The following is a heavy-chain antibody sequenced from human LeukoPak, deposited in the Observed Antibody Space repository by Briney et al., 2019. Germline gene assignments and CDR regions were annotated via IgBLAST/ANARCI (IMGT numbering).Heavy chain of an antibody. Sequence: SETLSLTCAVYGGSFSGYYWSWIRQPPGKGLGWIGEINHSGSTNYNPSLKSRVTISVDTSKNQFSLKLSSVTAADTAVYYCARESRRGYSYGFWFDPWGQGTLVTVSS. CDR2: INHSGST. V-gene: IGHV4-34*01. CDR3: ARESRRGYSYGFWFDP. D-gene: IGHD5-18*01. J-gene: IGHJ5*02. CDR1: GGSFSGYY.